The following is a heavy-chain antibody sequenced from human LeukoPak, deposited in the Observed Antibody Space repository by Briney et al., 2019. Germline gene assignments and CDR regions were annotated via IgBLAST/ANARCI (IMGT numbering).Heavy chain of an antibody. D-gene: IGHD3-10*01. Sequence: QPGGTLRLSCAASGFTFSNHGMNWVRQAPGKGLEWVSGISPSGDITYYADSVKGWFTISRDNSKNTLYLEVISLTAEDTAVYYCAKDDAWLRFGEWSQGTLVTVSS. J-gene: IGHJ4*02. CDR2: ISPSGDIT. CDR3: AKDDAWLRFGE. CDR1: GFTFSNHG. V-gene: IGHV3-23*01.